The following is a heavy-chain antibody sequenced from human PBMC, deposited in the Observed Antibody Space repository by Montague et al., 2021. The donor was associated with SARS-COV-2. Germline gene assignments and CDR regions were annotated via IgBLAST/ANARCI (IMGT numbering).Heavy chain of an antibody. J-gene: IGHJ4*02. D-gene: IGHD1-26*01. Sequence: PALVKPTQTLTLTCTFSGFSLNTSGVGVTWVRQPPGKALEWLAFIYWNDYKHYSPSVKSRITITKDTSKNQVDLIMTNMDPVDTGTYYCAHDDVGNRGFEFWGQGTLVTVSS. CDR1: GFSLNTSGVG. CDR3: AHDDVGNRGFEF. CDR2: IYWNDYK. V-gene: IGHV2-5*01.